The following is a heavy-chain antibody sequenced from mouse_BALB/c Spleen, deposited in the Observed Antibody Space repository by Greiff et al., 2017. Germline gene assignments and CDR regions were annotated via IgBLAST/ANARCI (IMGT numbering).Heavy chain of an antibody. CDR2: IWSGGST. D-gene: IGHD2-4*01. Sequence: VQLVESGPGLVQPSQSLSITCTVSGFSLTSYGVHWVRQSPGKGLEWLGVIWSGGSTDYNAAFISRLSISKDNSKSQVFFKMNSLQANDTAIYYCARNSDDYDRDWYFDVWGAGTTVTVSS. J-gene: IGHJ1*01. CDR3: ARNSDDYDRDWYFDV. V-gene: IGHV2-2*02. CDR1: GFSLTSYG.